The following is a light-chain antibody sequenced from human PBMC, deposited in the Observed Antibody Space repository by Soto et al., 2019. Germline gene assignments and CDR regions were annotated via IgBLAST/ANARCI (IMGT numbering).Light chain of an antibody. J-gene: IGKJ5*01. Sequence: DIVLTQSPGTLSLSPGERATLSCRASQSVSSSYLAWYQQKPGQAPRLLIYGSSTRATGIPDRFSGSGSETQYTLTISSLQSEDFAVYYCQQYNSWPQITFGQGTRLEIK. CDR3: QQYNSWPQIT. CDR2: GSS. V-gene: IGKV3-15*01. CDR1: QSVSSSY.